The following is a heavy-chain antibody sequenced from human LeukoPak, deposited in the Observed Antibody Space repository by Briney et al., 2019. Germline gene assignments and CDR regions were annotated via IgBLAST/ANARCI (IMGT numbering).Heavy chain of an antibody. Sequence: PSETLSLTCTVSGGSISSYYWSWIRQPPGKGLEWIGYIYYSGSTNYNPSLKSRVTISVDTSKNQFSLKLSSATAADTAVYYCAREGSRGYTDYWGQGTLVTVSS. J-gene: IGHJ4*02. CDR2: IYYSGST. CDR3: AREGSRGYTDY. V-gene: IGHV4-59*01. CDR1: GGSISSYY. D-gene: IGHD5-24*01.